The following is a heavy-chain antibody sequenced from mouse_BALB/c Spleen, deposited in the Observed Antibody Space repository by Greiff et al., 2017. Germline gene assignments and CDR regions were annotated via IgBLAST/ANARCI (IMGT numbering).Heavy chain of an antibody. J-gene: IGHJ3*01. CDR2: ISSGGSYT. CDR3: TRDDYDGAWFAY. D-gene: IGHD2-4*01. V-gene: IGHV5-6-4*01. Sequence: EVQVVESGGGLVKPGGSLKLSCTASGFTFSSYTMSWVRQTPEKRLEWVATISSGGSYTYYPDSVKGRFTISRDNAKNTLYLQMSSLKSEDTAMYYCTRDDYDGAWFAYWGQGTLVTVSA. CDR1: GFTFSSYT.